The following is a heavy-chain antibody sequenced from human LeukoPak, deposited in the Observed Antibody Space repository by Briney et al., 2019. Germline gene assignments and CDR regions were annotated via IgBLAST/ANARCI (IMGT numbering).Heavy chain of an antibody. V-gene: IGHV1-46*01. CDR2: INPSGGST. CDR1: GYTFTSYY. D-gene: IGHD3-10*01. CDR3: ARVSRVIKVPSYQNAFDI. Sequence: GASVKVSCKASGYTFTSYYMHWVRQAPGQGLEWMGIINPSGGSTSYAQKFQGRVTMTRDMSTSTVYMELSSLRSEDTAVYYCARVSRVIKVPSYQNAFDIWGQGTMVTVSS. J-gene: IGHJ3*02.